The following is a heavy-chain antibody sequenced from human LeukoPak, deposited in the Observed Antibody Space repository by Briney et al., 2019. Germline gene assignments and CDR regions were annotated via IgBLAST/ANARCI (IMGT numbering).Heavy chain of an antibody. CDR1: GGSISSSSYY. V-gene: IGHV4-39*01. CDR3: ARHWRSMVRGVIGPYMDV. CDR2: IYYSGST. J-gene: IGHJ6*03. D-gene: IGHD3-10*01. Sequence: SETLSLTCTVSGGSISSSSYYWGWIRQPPGKGLAWIGSIYYSGSTYYNPSLKSRVTISVDTSKNQFSLKLSSVTAADTAVYYCARHWRSMVRGVIGPYMDVWGKGTTVTISS.